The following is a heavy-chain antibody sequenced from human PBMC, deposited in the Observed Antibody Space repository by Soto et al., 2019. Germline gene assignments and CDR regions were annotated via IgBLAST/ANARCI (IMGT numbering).Heavy chain of an antibody. CDR2: IYSSGSPI. CDR1: GFTFSDYT. Sequence: LRLSCVTSGFTFSDYTMSWVRQAPGKGLVWLSYIYSSGSPIYYADSVKGRFTISRDNDKSILYLQMSSLRDEDTAVYYCARGGALQRNNWFDPWGQGTLVTVSS. J-gene: IGHJ5*02. V-gene: IGHV3-48*02. CDR3: ARGGALQRNNWFDP. D-gene: IGHD1-1*01.